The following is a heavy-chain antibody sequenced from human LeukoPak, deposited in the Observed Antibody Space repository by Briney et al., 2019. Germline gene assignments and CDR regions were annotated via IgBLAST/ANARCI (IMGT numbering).Heavy chain of an antibody. D-gene: IGHD3-16*02. V-gene: IGHV3-23*01. Sequence: GGSLRLSCVSSGFTFSSYAMSWVRQAPGKGLECVSTLSASGGTTYYADSVEGRFTISRDNSKNTLYLQTTSLRAEDTAVYYCAKDRGLWGSYRYPTFFDYWGHGALVTVSS. CDR2: LSASGGTT. J-gene: IGHJ4*01. CDR3: AKDRGLWGSYRYPTFFDY. CDR1: GFTFSSYA.